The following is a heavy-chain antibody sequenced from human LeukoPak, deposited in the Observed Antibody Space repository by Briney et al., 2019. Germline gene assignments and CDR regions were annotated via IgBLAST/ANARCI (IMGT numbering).Heavy chain of an antibody. CDR2: ISSSSSYI. J-gene: IGHJ4*02. CDR3: ARDRWHSSGWYTGEFDY. D-gene: IGHD6-19*01. CDR1: GFTFSSYS. Sequence: GGSLRLSCAASGFTFSSYSMNWVRQAPGKGLEWVSSISSSSSYIYYTDSVKGRFTISRDNAKNSLYLQMNSLRAEDTAVYYCARDRWHSSGWYTGEFDYWGQGTLVTVSS. V-gene: IGHV3-21*01.